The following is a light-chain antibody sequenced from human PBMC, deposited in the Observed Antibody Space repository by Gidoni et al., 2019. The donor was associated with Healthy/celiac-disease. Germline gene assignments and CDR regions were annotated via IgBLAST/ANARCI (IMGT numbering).Light chain of an antibody. J-gene: IGLJ2*01. CDR1: NIGCKS. V-gene: IGLV3-21*02. CDR3: QVWDSSSDHLV. Sequence: SYVLPQPPSASVAPGQTARITCGGNNIGCKSVHWYQQKPGQAPVLVGYDDSDRPSGIPERFSGSNSGNTATLTISRVEAGDEADYYCQVWDSSSDHLVFGGGTKLTVL. CDR2: DDS.